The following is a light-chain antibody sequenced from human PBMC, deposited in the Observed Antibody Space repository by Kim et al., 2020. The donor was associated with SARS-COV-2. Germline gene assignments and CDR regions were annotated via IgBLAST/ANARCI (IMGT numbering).Light chain of an antibody. Sequence: GQSVTIYCSGSSSTIGSNAVSWYQQVPGTAPNLLIYSNNQRPSGVPARFSGSKSGTSASLAISGLQSEDEADYYCAAWDDSLNGVVFGGGTQLTVL. CDR2: SNN. J-gene: IGLJ2*01. V-gene: IGLV1-44*01. CDR3: AAWDDSLNGVV. CDR1: SSTIGSNA.